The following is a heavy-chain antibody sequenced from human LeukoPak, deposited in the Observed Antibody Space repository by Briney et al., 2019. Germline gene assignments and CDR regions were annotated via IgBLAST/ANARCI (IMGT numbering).Heavy chain of an antibody. Sequence: GGSLRLSCAASGFTFSSYAMHWVRQAPGKGLEYVSAISSNGGSTYYANSVKGRFTISRDNSKNTLYLQMGSLRAEDTAVYYCARGIPSIAALGLPRIPNWFDPWGQGTLVTVSS. V-gene: IGHV3-64*01. CDR1: GFTFSSYA. CDR2: ISSNGGST. CDR3: ARGIPSIAALGLPRIPNWFDP. D-gene: IGHD6-6*01. J-gene: IGHJ5*02.